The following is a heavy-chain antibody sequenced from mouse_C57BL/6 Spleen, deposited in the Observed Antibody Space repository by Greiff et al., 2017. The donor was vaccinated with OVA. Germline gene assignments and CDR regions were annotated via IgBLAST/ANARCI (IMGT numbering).Heavy chain of an antibody. J-gene: IGHJ2*01. CDR3: AREGELGNFDY. CDR1: GYSITSGYY. CDR2: ISYDGSN. V-gene: IGHV3-6*01. Sequence: EVQLQQSGPGLVKPSQSLSLTCSVTGYSITSGYYWNWIRQFPGNKLEWMGYISYDGSNNYNPSLKNRISITRDTSKNQFFLKLNSVTTEDTATYYCAREGELGNFDYWPRHHSHSLL. D-gene: IGHD4-1*01.